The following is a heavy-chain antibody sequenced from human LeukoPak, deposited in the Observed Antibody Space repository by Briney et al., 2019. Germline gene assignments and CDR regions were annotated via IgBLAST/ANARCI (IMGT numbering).Heavy chain of an antibody. CDR1: GFTFSSYA. D-gene: IGHD3-22*01. J-gene: IGHJ4*02. CDR3: AKGRKRITMIVVVPFDY. V-gene: IGHV3-23*01. Sequence: GGSLRLSCAASGFTFSSYAMSWVRQAPGKGLEWASAISGSGGGTYYADSVKGRFTISRDNSKNTLYLQMNSLRAEDTAVYYCAKGRKRITMIVVVPFDYWGQGTLVTVSS. CDR2: ISGSGGGT.